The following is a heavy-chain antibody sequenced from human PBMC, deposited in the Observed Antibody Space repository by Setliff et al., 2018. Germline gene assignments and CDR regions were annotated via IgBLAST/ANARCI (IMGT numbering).Heavy chain of an antibody. CDR1: GDSISSGNW. V-gene: IGHV4-4*02. CDR3: ARASVVHAIAVGY. Sequence: SETLSLTCAVSGDSISSGNWWSWVRQPPEKGLEWIGEINHSGNTNYNPSLKSRVTISVDTSKNQFSLRLSSVTAADTAVYYCARASVVHAIAVGYWGQGTLVTVSS. J-gene: IGHJ4*02. D-gene: IGHD2-15*01. CDR2: INHSGNT.